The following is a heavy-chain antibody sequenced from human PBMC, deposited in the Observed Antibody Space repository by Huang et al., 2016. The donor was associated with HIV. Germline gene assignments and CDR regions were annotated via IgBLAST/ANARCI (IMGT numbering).Heavy chain of an antibody. CDR1: GGSISSYY. CDR2: IHYSGST. CDR3: ARGGPYSRDYYYYGMDV. V-gene: IGHV4-59*01. J-gene: IGHJ6*02. D-gene: IGHD6-13*01. Sequence: QVQLQESGPGLVKPSETLSLTCTVSGGSISSYYWSWIRQPPGKGLEWIGYIHYSGSTNYNPSLKSRVTTSVDTSKTQFFLKLSSVTAADTAVYYCARGGPYSRDYYYYGMDVWGQGTTVTVSS.